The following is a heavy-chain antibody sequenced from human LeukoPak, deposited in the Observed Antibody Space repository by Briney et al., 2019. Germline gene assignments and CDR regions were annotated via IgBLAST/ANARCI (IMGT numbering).Heavy chain of an antibody. Sequence: PGGTLRLSCAASGFTFSSYGMSWVRQAPGKGLEWVSSISSTSGYIHYADSVKGRFTISRDNAKNSLYLQMNSLRAEDTAVYYCARDLLTGYYRRGNWFDPWGQGTLVTVSS. J-gene: IGHJ5*02. CDR2: ISSTSGYI. CDR3: ARDLLTGYYRRGNWFDP. V-gene: IGHV3-21*01. CDR1: GFTFSSYG. D-gene: IGHD3-9*01.